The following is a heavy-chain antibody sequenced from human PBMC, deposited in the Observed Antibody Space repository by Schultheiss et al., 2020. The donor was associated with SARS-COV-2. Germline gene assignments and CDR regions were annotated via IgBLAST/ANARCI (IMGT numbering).Heavy chain of an antibody. D-gene: IGHD2-21*01. Sequence: SQTLSLTCAVYGGSFSGYSWSWIRQPPGKGLEWIGEINHSGSTNYNPSLKSRVTISVDRSKNQFSLKLSSVTAADTAVYYCASRGYCGGDCYSSGAFDIWGQGTMVTVSS. CDR1: GGSFSGYS. CDR2: INHSGST. CDR3: ASRGYCGGDCYSSGAFDI. V-gene: IGHV4-34*01. J-gene: IGHJ3*02.